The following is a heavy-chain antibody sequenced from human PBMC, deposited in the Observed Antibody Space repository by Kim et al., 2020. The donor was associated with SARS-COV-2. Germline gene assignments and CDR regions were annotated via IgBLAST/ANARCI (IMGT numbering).Heavy chain of an antibody. J-gene: IGHJ1*01. V-gene: IGHV3-48*02. CDR2: IK. D-gene: IGHD6-19*01. Sequence: IKYYTDAVEGRFTISRDNAKNSLYLRMDSLRDEDTAVYYCAAAVASDVWGQGTLVTVSS. CDR3: AAAVASDV.